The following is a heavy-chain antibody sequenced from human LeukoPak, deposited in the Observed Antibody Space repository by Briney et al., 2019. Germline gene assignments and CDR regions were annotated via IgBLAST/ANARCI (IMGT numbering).Heavy chain of an antibody. CDR2: ISDSGDGT. J-gene: IGHJ5*02. Sequence: GGSLRLSCAGSGFTFRSYAMSWVRQSAVKGLEWVSAISDSGDGTYYADSVKARFTISRDNSKNTVYLEMSSLRAEDTAVYYCVREVSAWPKNWFDPWGQGTLVTVSS. CDR3: VREVSAWPKNWFDP. D-gene: IGHD2-21*01. V-gene: IGHV3-23*01. CDR1: GFTFRSYA.